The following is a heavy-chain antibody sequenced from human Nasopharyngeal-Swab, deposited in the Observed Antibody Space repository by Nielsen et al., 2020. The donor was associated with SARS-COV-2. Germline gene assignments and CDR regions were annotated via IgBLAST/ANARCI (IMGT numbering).Heavy chain of an antibody. Sequence: WIRQPPGKGLEWMGEINHSGSTNYNPSLKSRVTISVDTSKNQFSLKLSSVTAADTAVYYCARERGAPLSERPYYYDSSGGLDAFDIWGQGTMVTVSS. CDR2: INHSGST. V-gene: IGHV4-34*01. D-gene: IGHD3-22*01. J-gene: IGHJ3*02. CDR3: ARERGAPLSERPYYYDSSGGLDAFDI.